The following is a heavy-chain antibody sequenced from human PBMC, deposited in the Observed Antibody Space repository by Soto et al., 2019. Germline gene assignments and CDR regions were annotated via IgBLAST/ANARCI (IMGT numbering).Heavy chain of an antibody. Sequence: QVQLVEYGGGVVQPGRSLRLSCAASGFTFSSYGMHWVRQAPGKGLEWVAVIWYDGSNKYYADSVKGRFTISRDNSKNTLYLQMNSLRPEDTAVYYCARDTDDILTGYYHYYYYYMDVWGNGSTVTVSS. V-gene: IGHV3-33*01. J-gene: IGHJ6*03. CDR1: GFTFSSYG. CDR3: ARDTDDILTGYYHYYYYYMDV. CDR2: IWYDGSNK. D-gene: IGHD3-9*01.